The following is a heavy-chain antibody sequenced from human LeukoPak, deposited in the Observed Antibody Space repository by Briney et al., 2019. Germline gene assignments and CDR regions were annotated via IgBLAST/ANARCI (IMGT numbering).Heavy chain of an antibody. CDR3: AQLPFVSYNSGQNL. V-gene: IGHV3-30*03. D-gene: IGHD6-19*01. CDR2: ISYDGSNK. Sequence: PGGSLRLSCAASGFIFSSFGMHWVRQAPGKGLEWVAVISYDGSNKYHADSLKGRFIVSRDNSKNTLYLQMNSLRAEDTAVYYCAQLPFVSYNSGQNLWGQGTLVTVSS. CDR1: GFIFSSFG. J-gene: IGHJ5*02.